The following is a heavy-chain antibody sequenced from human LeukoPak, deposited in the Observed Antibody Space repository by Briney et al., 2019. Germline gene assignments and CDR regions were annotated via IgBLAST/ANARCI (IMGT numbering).Heavy chain of an antibody. J-gene: IGHJ6*02. Sequence: PGGSLRLSCAASGFTFDDYAMHWVRQAPGKGLEWVSGISWNSGSIGYADSVKGRFTISRDNAKNSLYLQMNSLRAEDTALYYCAKDIRGRSCGMDVWGQGTTVTVSS. D-gene: IGHD3-10*01. CDR2: ISWNSGSI. CDR3: AKDIRGRSCGMDV. CDR1: GFTFDDYA. V-gene: IGHV3-9*01.